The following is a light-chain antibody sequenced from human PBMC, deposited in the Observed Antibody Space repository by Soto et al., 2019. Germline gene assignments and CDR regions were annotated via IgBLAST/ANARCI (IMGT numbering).Light chain of an antibody. CDR2: EAI. V-gene: IGLV2-23*01. Sequence: QSALTQPASVSGSPGQSITITCTGTSSDVATYNRVSWYQHHPGKAPKLLISEAIKRPSGVSNRFSGSKSGNTASLTISGLQAEDEAAYYCCSYTNTGTFVFGSGTKVTVL. J-gene: IGLJ1*01. CDR3: CSYTNTGTFV. CDR1: SSDVATYNR.